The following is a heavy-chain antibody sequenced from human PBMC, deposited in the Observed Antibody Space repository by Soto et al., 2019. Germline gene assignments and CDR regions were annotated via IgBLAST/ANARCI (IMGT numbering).Heavy chain of an antibody. CDR2: ISYSGST. J-gene: IGHJ5*01. V-gene: IGHV4-59*01. CDR3: ARDVGLQHXTGYYDFWSAKNNWFDS. Sequence: PSETLSLTCAVSGGSISPYYWSWIRQPPGKVLEWIGYISYSGSTNYNPSLKSRVTISVDTSKSQFSLKLSSVTAADTAVYYCARDVGLQHXTGYYDFWSAKNNWFDSWGQGTLVTVSS. CDR1: GGSISPYY. D-gene: IGHD3-3*01.